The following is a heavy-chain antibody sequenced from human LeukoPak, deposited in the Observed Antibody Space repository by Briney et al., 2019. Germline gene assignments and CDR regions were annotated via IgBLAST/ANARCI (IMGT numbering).Heavy chain of an antibody. CDR3: ARHKPSIAACDY. J-gene: IGHJ4*02. D-gene: IGHD6-6*01. CDR2: IIPIFGTA. V-gene: IGHV1-69*13. CDR1: GGTFSSYA. Sequence: PVASVKVSCKASGGTFSSYAISWVRQAPGQGLEWMGGIIPIFGTANYAQKFQGRVTITADESTSTAYMELSSLRSEDTAVYYCARHKPSIAACDYWGQGTLVTVSS.